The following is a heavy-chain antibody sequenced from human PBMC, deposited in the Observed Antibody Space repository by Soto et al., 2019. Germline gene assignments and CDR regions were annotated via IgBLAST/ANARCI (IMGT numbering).Heavy chain of an antibody. CDR1: GYSIGTGYY. V-gene: IGHV4-38-2*02. D-gene: IGHD6-19*01. CDR2: VHHSGTT. J-gene: IGHJ4*02. Sequence: SETLSLTCAVSGYSIGTGYYWGWVRQPPGKGLEWIATVHHSGTTEYNPSLRSRITMSVDTSKNQFSLKLTSVTAADTAVHYCAGDLSRAWFFYWGQGSLVTVSS. CDR3: AGDLSRAWFFY.